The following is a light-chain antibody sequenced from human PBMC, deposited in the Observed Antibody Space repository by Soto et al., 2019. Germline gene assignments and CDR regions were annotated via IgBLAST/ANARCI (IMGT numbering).Light chain of an antibody. J-gene: IGLJ1*01. V-gene: IGLV2-14*01. CDR3: SSYTSSSTA. Sequence: QSALTQPASVSGSPGQSITISCTGTSSDVGGYNYVSWYQQHPGKAPKLMIYGVSNRPSGVSNRFSGSKSGNTASLTISGLQAEDEADYYCSSYTSSSTAFGTGTKVTV. CDR2: GVS. CDR1: SSDVGGYNY.